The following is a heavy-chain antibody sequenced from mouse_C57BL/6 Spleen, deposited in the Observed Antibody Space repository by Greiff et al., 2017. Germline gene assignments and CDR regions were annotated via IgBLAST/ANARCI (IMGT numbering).Heavy chain of an antibody. D-gene: IGHD2-12*01. J-gene: IGHJ4*01. CDR2: ILPGSGST. V-gene: IGHV1-9*01. CDR1: GYSFTGYW. CDR3: ASSYPYAMDY. Sequence: QVQLQQSGAELMKPGASVKLSCKATGYSFTGYWIEWVKQRNGHGLEWIGEILPGSGSTNYNEKFKGKATFTADTSSNTAYMQLSILTTEDSAIYYCASSYPYAMDYWGQGTSVTVSS.